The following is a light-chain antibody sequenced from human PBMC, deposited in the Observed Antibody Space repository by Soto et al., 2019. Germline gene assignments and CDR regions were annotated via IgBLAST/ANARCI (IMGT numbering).Light chain of an antibody. Sequence: QSALTQPASVSGSLGQSITISCTGTSSDVGAYNYVSWYQQYPGKAPKLMIYEVSHRPSGVSNRFSGSKSGNTASLIISGLQAEDEADYYCSSYTTTSLVVFGGGTQLTVL. CDR3: SSYTTTSLVV. CDR1: SSDVGAYNY. V-gene: IGLV2-14*01. J-gene: IGLJ2*01. CDR2: EVS.